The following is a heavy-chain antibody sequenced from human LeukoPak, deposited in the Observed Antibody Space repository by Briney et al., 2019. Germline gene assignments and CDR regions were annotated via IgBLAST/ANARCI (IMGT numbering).Heavy chain of an antibody. CDR2: IRYDGSHK. J-gene: IGHJ4*02. Sequence: GGSLRLSCTVSRIIFSSYGMHWVRQAPGKGLEWVAFIRYDGSHKYYADSVKGRFTISRDNSKNTLYLQMNSLTAEDTAVYYCAQKYSSGWYDQGFDYWGQGTLVTVSS. CDR3: AQKYSSGWYDQGFDY. CDR1: RIIFSSYG. D-gene: IGHD6-19*01. V-gene: IGHV3-30*02.